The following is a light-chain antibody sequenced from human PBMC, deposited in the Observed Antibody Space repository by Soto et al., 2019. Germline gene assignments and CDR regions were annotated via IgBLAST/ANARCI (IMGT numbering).Light chain of an antibody. V-gene: IGKV1-13*02. CDR1: QGISSA. J-gene: IGKJ5*01. Sequence: AIRVTQSPSSLSTSVEDRVTITCRASQGISSALAWFQQKPGKAPKLLIYSASSLESGVPSRFSGSGSGTEFSLTISSLQPEDFATYFCQQFNGYPHTFGQGTRLEIK. CDR2: SAS. CDR3: QQFNGYPHT.